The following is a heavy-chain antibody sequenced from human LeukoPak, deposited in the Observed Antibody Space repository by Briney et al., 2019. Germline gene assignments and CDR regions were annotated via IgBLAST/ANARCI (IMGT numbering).Heavy chain of an antibody. CDR3: ARNPFGYCSGGSCSRDFDY. CDR1: SGSFSSSSYY. Sequence: SETLSLTCTVSSGSFSSSSYYWGWIRQPPGKGLQWIGTIYNSGSTYYNPSLKSRVTMSLDTSKNQLSLKLGSVTAADTAVYYCARNPFGYCSGGSCSRDFDYWGQGTLATVSS. V-gene: IGHV4-39*01. D-gene: IGHD2-15*01. J-gene: IGHJ4*02. CDR2: IYNSGST.